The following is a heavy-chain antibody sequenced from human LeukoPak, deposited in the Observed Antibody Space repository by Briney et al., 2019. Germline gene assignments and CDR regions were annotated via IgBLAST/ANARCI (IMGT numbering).Heavy chain of an antibody. CDR3: ARGRATAVAGKGNFDY. Sequence: SETLSLTCAVYGGSFSGYYWSWIRQPPGKGLEWIGEINHGGSTNYNPSLKSRVTISVDTSKNQFSLKLSSVTAADTAVYYCARGRATAVAGKGNFDYWGQGTLVTVSS. CDR2: INHGGST. V-gene: IGHV4-34*01. D-gene: IGHD6-19*01. CDR1: GGSFSGYY. J-gene: IGHJ4*02.